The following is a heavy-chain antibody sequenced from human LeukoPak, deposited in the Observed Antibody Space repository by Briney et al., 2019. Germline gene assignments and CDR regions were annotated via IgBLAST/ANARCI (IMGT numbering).Heavy chain of an antibody. CDR3: ARDRTVGDWNALPYYFAY. CDR2: IYSSGTS. V-gene: IGHV4-4*07. CDR1: GGYIRNYY. J-gene: IGHJ4*02. D-gene: IGHD1-1*01. Sequence: SETLSLTCTVSGGYIRNYYWSWIRQSAGKGLEWIGRIYSSGTSNNNPSLKSRVTMSVEMSKNQFSLKLSSVTAADTAVYYCARDRTVGDWNALPYYFAYWGQGTLVTVSS.